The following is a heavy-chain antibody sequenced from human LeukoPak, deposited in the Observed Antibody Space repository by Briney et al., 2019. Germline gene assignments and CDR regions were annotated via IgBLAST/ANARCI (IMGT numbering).Heavy chain of an antibody. CDR3: ANLLRWEPY. D-gene: IGHD4-23*01. J-gene: IGHJ4*02. V-gene: IGHV3-30*18. CDR2: ISYDGSNK. Sequence: PGGSLRLSCAASGFTFSSYGMHWVRQAPGKGLEWVAVISYDGSNKYYADSVKGRFTISRDNSKNTLYLQMSSLRAEDTAVYYCANLLRWEPYWGQGTLVTVSS. CDR1: GFTFSSYG.